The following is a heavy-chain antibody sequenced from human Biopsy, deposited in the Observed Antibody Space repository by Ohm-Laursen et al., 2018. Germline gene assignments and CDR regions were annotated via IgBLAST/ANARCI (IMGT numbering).Heavy chain of an antibody. CDR3: ASVVLGPTNDAFDL. Sequence: SETLSLTCTVSGGYINNDYWSWIRQPAGKGLEWIGRIYPGGSTNYNPSLKSRVTMSVDTSKRQLSLRLRSVTVADTAMYYCASVVLGPTNDAFDLWGQGTMVVVSS. J-gene: IGHJ3*01. CDR1: GGYINNDY. V-gene: IGHV4-4*07. D-gene: IGHD3-22*01. CDR2: IYPGGST.